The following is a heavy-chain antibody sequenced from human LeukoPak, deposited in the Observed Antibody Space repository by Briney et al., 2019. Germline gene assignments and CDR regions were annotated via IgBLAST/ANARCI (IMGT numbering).Heavy chain of an antibody. V-gene: IGHV3-48*03. CDR3: AKDTPTAGRYDAFDI. D-gene: IGHD2-8*02. CDR2: ISSSGSTI. CDR1: GFTFSGYE. J-gene: IGHJ3*02. Sequence: GGSLRLSCAASGFTFSGYEMNWVRQAPGKGLEWVSYISSSGSTIYYADSVKGRFTISRDNAKNSLYLQMNSLRAEDTAVYYCAKDTPTAGRYDAFDIWGQGTMVTVSS.